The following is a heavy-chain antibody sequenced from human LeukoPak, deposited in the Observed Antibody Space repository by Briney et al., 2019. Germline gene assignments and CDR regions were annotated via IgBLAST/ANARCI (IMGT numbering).Heavy chain of an antibody. D-gene: IGHD6-13*01. CDR3: ARMGQQLLHDAFDI. CDR2: IWYDGSNE. J-gene: IGHJ3*02. CDR1: GFTFRNAG. Sequence: GGSLRLSCAVSGFTFRNAGMNWVRQAPGKGLEWVAIIWYDGSNEYYGDSVKGRFTISRDNAKNSLYLQMNSLRAEDTAVYYCARMGQQLLHDAFDIWGQGTMVTVSS. V-gene: IGHV3-33*01.